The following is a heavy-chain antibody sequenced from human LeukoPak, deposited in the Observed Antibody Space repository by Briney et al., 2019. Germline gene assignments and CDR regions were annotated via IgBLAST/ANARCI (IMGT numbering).Heavy chain of an antibody. CDR1: GGPINTYY. Sequence: SETLSLNCTVSGGPINTYYWGWLRQPPGKGLEFVGYISASGIINYNPSLESRLIMSLDTSKNQFSLNLMSVTAADTAVYYCARIFNDWGQGTLVTVSS. CDR3: ARIFND. CDR2: ISASGII. J-gene: IGHJ4*02. V-gene: IGHV4-4*08.